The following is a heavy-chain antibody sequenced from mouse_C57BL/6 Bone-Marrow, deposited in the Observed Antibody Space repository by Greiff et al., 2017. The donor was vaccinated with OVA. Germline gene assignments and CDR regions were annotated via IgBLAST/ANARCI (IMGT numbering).Heavy chain of an antibody. CDR1: GYAFTNYL. Sequence: QVQLKESGAELVRPGTSVKVSCKASGYAFTNYLIEWVKQRPGQGLEWIGVINTGSGGTNYNEKFKGKATLTADKSSSTAYMQLSSLTSEDSAVYFCARWNYYGYDYWGQGTTLTVSS. D-gene: IGHD1-1*01. CDR2: INTGSGGT. CDR3: ARWNYYGYDY. J-gene: IGHJ2*01. V-gene: IGHV1-54*01.